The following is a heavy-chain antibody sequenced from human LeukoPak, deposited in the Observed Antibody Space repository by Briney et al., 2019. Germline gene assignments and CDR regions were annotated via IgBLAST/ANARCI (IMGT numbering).Heavy chain of an antibody. Sequence: GGSLRLSCAASGFIFSTYWLMWARQAPGKGLEWVANMKGDGSEIHYVDSVKGRFTISRDNAQNSLYLQMNSLRAEDTAIYYCVRDRGTFRPIDYWGQGTLVTVSS. CDR1: GFIFSTYW. D-gene: IGHD1-26*01. CDR2: MKGDGSEI. J-gene: IGHJ4*02. V-gene: IGHV3-7*03. CDR3: VRDRGTFRPIDY.